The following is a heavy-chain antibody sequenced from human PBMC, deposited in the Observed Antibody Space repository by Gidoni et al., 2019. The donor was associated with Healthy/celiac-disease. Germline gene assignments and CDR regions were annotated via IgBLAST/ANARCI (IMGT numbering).Heavy chain of an antibody. Sequence: EVQLLESGGGLVQPGGSLRLSCAASGFTFSSYAMSWVRQAPGKGLEWVSAISGSGGSTDYADSVKGRFTISRDNSKNTLYLQMNSLRAEDTAVYYCAKDRLEGYYYYYMDVWGKGTTVTVSS. V-gene: IGHV3-23*01. J-gene: IGHJ6*03. CDR2: ISGSGGST. CDR3: AKDRLEGYYYYYMDV. D-gene: IGHD6-25*01. CDR1: GFTFSSYA.